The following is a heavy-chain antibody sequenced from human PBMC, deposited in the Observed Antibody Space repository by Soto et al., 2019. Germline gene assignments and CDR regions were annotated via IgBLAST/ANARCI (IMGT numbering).Heavy chain of an antibody. CDR2: ISGSGGST. Sequence: GGSLRLSCAASGFTFSSYAMSWVRQAPGKGLEWVSAISGSGGSTYYADSVKGRFTISRDNSKNTLYLQMNSLRAEDTAVYYCAKDRYDSSGYYPRWFDPWGQGTLVTVSS. CDR3: AKDRYDSSGYYPRWFDP. J-gene: IGHJ5*02. D-gene: IGHD3-22*01. V-gene: IGHV3-23*01. CDR1: GFTFSSYA.